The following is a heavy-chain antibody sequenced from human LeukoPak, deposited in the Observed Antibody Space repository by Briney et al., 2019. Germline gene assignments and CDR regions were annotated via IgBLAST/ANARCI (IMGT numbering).Heavy chain of an antibody. D-gene: IGHD5-12*01. CDR3: ARVGYSGYDLGVYYYYGMDV. V-gene: IGHV6-1*01. CDR1: GDSVSSNSAA. CDR2: TDYRSKWYN. J-gene: IGHJ6*02. Sequence: SQTLSLTCAISGDSVSSNSAAWNWIRQSPSRGLEWLGRTDYRSKWYNDYAVSVKSRITINPDTSKNQFSLQLNSVTPEDTAVYYCARVGYSGYDLGVYYYYGMDVWGQGTTVTVSS.